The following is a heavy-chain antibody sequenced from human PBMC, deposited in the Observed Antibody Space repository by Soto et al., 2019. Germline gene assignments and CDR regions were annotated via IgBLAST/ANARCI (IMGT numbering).Heavy chain of an antibody. CDR1: GFTLSSYA. D-gene: IGHD6-19*01. CDR3: AKDLTSGWYNTFDY. V-gene: IGHV3-23*01. CDR2: ISASGGNT. J-gene: IGHJ4*02. Sequence: EVPLLESGGGLVQPGGSLRLSCAASGFTLSSYAMSWVRQAPGKGLEWVSTISASGGNTYYADSVKGRFTISRDNSKKTMYLQMNSLRAEDTAVYYWAKDLTSGWYNTFDYWGQGTLVTVSS.